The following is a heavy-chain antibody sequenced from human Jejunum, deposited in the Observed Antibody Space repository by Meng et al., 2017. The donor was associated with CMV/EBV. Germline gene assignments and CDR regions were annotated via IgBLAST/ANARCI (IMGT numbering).Heavy chain of an antibody. CDR2: IYTSGST. CDR3: ARGYSSDWYDY. Sequence: QVHHTEAGPVLVTPSAPLSLICTVSGGSINNYHGNWIRQSAGKGLEWIGRIYTSGSTNYNPSLQSRVTMSVDTSKNQFSLKLTSVTAADTAVYYCARGYSSDWYDYWGQGALVTVSS. J-gene: IGHJ4*02. D-gene: IGHD6-19*01. V-gene: IGHV4-4*07. CDR1: GGSINNYH.